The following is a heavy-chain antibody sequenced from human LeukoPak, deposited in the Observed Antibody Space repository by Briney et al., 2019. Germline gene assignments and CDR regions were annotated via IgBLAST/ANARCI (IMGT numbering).Heavy chain of an antibody. CDR2: INPNSGGT. CDR1: GYTFTGYY. D-gene: IGHD3-22*01. V-gene: IGHV1-2*02. J-gene: IGHJ3*02. Sequence: ASVKVSCKTSGYTFTGYYMHWVRQAPGQGLEWMGWINPNSGGTNYAQKFQGRVTMTRDTSISTAYMELSRLRSDDTAVYYCARVKSYYYDTSDKDAFDIWGQGTMVTVSS. CDR3: ARVKSYYYDTSDKDAFDI.